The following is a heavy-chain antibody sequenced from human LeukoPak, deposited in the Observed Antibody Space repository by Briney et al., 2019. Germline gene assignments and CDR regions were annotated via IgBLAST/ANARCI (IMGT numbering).Heavy chain of an antibody. Sequence: PGGSLRLSCAASGFTFSSYSMNWVRQAPGKGLEWVSSISSSSSYIYYADSVKGRFTISRDNAKNSLYLQMNSLRAEDTAVYYCARIPVPPLGLVGFDPWGQGTLVTVSS. D-gene: IGHD3-16*01. CDR2: ISSSSSYI. V-gene: IGHV3-21*01. J-gene: IGHJ5*02. CDR3: ARIPVPPLGLVGFDP. CDR1: GFTFSSYS.